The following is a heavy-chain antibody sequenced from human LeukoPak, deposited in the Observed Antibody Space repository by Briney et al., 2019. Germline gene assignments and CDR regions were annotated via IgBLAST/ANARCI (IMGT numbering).Heavy chain of an antibody. V-gene: IGHV3-23*01. Sequence: GGSLRLSCAASGFTFSSFGMSWVRQAPGKGLEWVAAISGNGGTTVYAESVKGRFTISRDNTKNTLYLEMSSLRAEDTAVYYCAKDRRWLATFDNWGQGTLVTVSS. CDR3: AKDRRWLATFDN. CDR2: ISGNGGTT. J-gene: IGHJ4*02. D-gene: IGHD6-19*01. CDR1: GFTFSSFG.